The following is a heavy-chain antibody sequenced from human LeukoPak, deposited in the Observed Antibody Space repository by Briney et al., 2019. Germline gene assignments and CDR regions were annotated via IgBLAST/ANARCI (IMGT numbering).Heavy chain of an antibody. V-gene: IGHV1-18*04. CDR3: ARDLRSGWYEVGDPLDY. CDR1: GYTFTSYY. Sequence: GASVKVSCKASGYTFTSYYMHWVRQAPGQGLEWMGWISAYNGNTNYAQKLQGRVTMTTDTSTSTAYMELRSLRSDDTAVYYCARDLRSGWYEVGDPLDYWGQGTLVTVSS. D-gene: IGHD6-19*01. J-gene: IGHJ4*02. CDR2: ISAYNGNT.